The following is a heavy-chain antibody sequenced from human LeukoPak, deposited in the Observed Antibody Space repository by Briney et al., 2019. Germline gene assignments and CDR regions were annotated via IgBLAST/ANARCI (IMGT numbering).Heavy chain of an antibody. V-gene: IGHV3-11*01. CDR2: ISSSDSPR. Sequence: PGGSLRLSCAASGFTFSDYYMSWIRQAPGKGLEWLSYISSSDSPRFYADSVKGRFTISSDNAKKSLFLQMNSLRAEDTAVYYCARHGGGLRWEFTGWFDPWGQGTLVTVSS. D-gene: IGHD1-26*01. CDR1: GFTFSDYY. J-gene: IGHJ5*02. CDR3: ARHGGGLRWEFTGWFDP.